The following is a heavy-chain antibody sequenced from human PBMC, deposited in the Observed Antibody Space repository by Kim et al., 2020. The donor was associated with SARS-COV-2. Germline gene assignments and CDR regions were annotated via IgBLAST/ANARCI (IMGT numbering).Heavy chain of an antibody. V-gene: IGHV3-15*01. D-gene: IGHD3-22*01. J-gene: IGHJ4*02. CDR2: IKSKTDGGTT. Sequence: GGSLRLSCAASGFTFSNAWMSWVRQAPGKGLEWVGRIKSKTDGGTTDYAAPVKGRFTISRDDSKNTLYLQMNSLKTEDTAVYYCTTALGYDSSGYDSWGQRTLVTVSS. CDR3: TTALGYDSSGYDS. CDR1: GFTFSNAW.